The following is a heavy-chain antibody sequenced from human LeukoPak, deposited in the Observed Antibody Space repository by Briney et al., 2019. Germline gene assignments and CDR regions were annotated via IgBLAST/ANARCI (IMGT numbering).Heavy chain of an antibody. V-gene: IGHV4-59*01. CDR2: IYYSGST. CDR1: GGFISSYY. J-gene: IGHJ4*02. CDR3: ARVNRGAYSIDY. D-gene: IGHD2-15*01. Sequence: KASETLSLTCTVSGGFISSYYWSWIRQPPGKGLEWIGYIYYSGSTNYNPSLKSRVTISVDTSKNQFSLKLSSVTAADTAVYYCARVNRGAYSIDYWGQGTLVTVSS.